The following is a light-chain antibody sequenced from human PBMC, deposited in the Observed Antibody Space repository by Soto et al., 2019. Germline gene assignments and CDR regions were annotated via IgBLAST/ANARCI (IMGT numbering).Light chain of an antibody. CDR2: KAS. J-gene: IGKJ1*01. CDR1: QSISSW. Sequence: IQMTQSPSTLSASVGDRVTITCRASQSISSWLAWFQQKPGKAPKVLIYKASGLESGVPSRFSGSGSGTEFTLTISSLQPDDFATYYCQQYNSYSWTFGQGTKVEIK. V-gene: IGKV1-5*03. CDR3: QQYNSYSWT.